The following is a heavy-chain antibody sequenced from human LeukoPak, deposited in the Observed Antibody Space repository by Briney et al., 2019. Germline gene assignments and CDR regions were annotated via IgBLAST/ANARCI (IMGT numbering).Heavy chain of an antibody. CDR2: ISSSSSTI. CDR1: GFTFTNAW. V-gene: IGHV3-48*01. J-gene: IGHJ4*02. CDR3: ALSGSYGPFDY. D-gene: IGHD1-26*01. Sequence: GGSLRLSCAASGFTFTNAWMSWVRQAPGKGLEWVSYISSSSSTIYYADSVKGRFTTSRDNAKNSLYLQMNSLKTEDTAVYYCALSGSYGPFDYWGQGTLVTVSS.